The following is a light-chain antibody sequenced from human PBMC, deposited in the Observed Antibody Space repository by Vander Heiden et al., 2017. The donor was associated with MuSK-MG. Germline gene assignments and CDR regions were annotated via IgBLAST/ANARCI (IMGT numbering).Light chain of an antibody. V-gene: IGKV1-8*01. CDR3: QQDDSCPRT. J-gene: IGKJ3*01. CDR2: AAS. CDR1: QGISSY. Sequence: AIRMTQSPSSFSASTGDRVTITCRASQGISSYLAWYQQKPGKAPKLLIYAASTLQSGVPSRFSGSGSGTDFTLTISCLQSEDFATYYCQQDDSCPRTFGPGTKVDIK.